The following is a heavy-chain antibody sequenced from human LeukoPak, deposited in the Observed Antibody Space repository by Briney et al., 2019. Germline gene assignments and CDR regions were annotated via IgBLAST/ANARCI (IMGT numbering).Heavy chain of an antibody. D-gene: IGHD1-26*01. CDR1: GFTFTSYS. CDR2: VSSSSDYI. V-gene: IGHV3-21*01. Sequence: GGSLRLSCAASGFTFTSYSMNWVRQAPGKEPEWVSSVSSSSDYIYYADSVKGRFTISRDNAKNSLYLQMNSLRAEDTAVYYCARDIVGATGDAFDIWGQGTMVTVSS. CDR3: ARDIVGATGDAFDI. J-gene: IGHJ3*02.